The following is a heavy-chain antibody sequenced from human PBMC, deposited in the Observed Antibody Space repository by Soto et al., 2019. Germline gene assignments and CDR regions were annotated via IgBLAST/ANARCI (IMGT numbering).Heavy chain of an antibody. V-gene: IGHV3-21*01. CDR1: GFTFSSYS. CDR2: ISSSSSYI. Sequence: GGSLRLSCAASGFTFSSYSMNWVRQAPGQGLEWVPSISSSSSYIYYADSVKGRFTISRDNAKNSLYLQMNSLRAEDTAVYYCARDDYGDYVLHYYDGMVVWGQGTTVTVSS. CDR3: ARDDYGDYVLHYYDGMVV. D-gene: IGHD4-17*01. J-gene: IGHJ6*02.